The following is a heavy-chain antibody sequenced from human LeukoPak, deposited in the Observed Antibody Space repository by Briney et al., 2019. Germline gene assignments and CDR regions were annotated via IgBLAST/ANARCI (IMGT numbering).Heavy chain of an antibody. D-gene: IGHD7-27*01. Sequence: GASVKVSCKASGYTFTSYAMHWVRQAPGQRLEWMGWINAGNGNTKYSQKFQGRVTITRDTSASTAYMGLSSLRSEDTAVYYCARDQSRSLGAFDIWGQGTMVTVSS. V-gene: IGHV1-3*01. CDR2: INAGNGNT. J-gene: IGHJ3*02. CDR3: ARDQSRSLGAFDI. CDR1: GYTFTSYA.